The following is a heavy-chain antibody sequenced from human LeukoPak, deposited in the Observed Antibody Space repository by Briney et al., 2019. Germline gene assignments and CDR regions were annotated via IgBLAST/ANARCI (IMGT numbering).Heavy chain of an antibody. CDR1: GYSFTTYW. D-gene: IGHD1-26*01. J-gene: IGHJ4*02. CDR2: ISPDDSEI. Sequence: GESLKISCKGSGYSFTTYWIGWVRQMPGRGLEWMGIISPDDSEIRYSPSFRGQVTISADKSTSTAYLLWSRLKASDTAIYYCARHEGSGSYYSYWGQGTLVTVSS. CDR3: ARHEGSGSYYSY. V-gene: IGHV5-51*01.